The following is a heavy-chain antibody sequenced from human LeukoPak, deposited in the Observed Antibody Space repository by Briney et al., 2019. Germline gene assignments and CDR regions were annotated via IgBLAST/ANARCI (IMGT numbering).Heavy chain of an antibody. CDR3: ATTDTTCY. J-gene: IGHJ4*02. CDR2: INYDGSNK. CDR1: GFTFSSYS. V-gene: IGHV3-30*02. Sequence: PGGSLRLSCTGSGFTFSSYSMNWVRQAPGKGLEWVAFINYDGSNKYYADSVKGRFTISRDNSKNTLYLEINSLSADDTAVYYCATTDTTCYWGQGTLVTVSS. D-gene: IGHD1-14*01.